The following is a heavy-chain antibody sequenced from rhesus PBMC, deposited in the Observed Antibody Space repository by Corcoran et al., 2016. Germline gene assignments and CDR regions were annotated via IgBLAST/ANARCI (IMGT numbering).Heavy chain of an antibody. V-gene: IGHV1-1*01. J-gene: IGHJ1*01. D-gene: IGHD5-42*01. CDR2: ISLYNANK. Sequence: QVQLVQSGAEIKQPGASVKLSCKASGYTFTIYYLHWWRQPPGQSLDWIGLISLYNANKDDAQKCQGRVTITTETSTSTRYMELSSLRSEDTAVYYCTREGIRERYFEFWGQRALVTVSS. CDR1: GYTFTIYY. CDR3: TREGIRERYFEF.